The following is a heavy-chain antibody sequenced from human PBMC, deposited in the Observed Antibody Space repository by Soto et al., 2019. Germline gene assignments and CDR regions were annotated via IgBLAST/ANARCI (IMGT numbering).Heavy chain of an antibody. CDR3: ARLPVAVIALGYFDP. J-gene: IGHJ5*02. D-gene: IGHD2-21*01. Sequence: QLQLQESGPGLVKPSETLSLTCTVSGDSTSSSYFWGWARQPPGKGLECIVAVYYTGFTYYNPSLKSRVTISLDTSKNQLSLRLSSVAAADMAICCCARLPVAVIALGYFDPWGPGTLVTVSS. CDR1: GDSTSSSYF. CDR2: VYYTGFT. V-gene: IGHV4-39*01.